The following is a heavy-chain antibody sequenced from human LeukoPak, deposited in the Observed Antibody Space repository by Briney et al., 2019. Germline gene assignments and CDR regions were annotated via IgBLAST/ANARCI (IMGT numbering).Heavy chain of an antibody. D-gene: IGHD1-14*01. V-gene: IGHV4-30-2*01. Sequence: SETLSLTCAVSGGSISSGGYSWSWIRQPPGKGLEWIGYIYHSGSTYYNPSLKSRVTISVDRSKNQFSLKLSSVTAADTAVYYCVDRDLGGMDVWGQGTTVTVSS. CDR2: IYHSGST. J-gene: IGHJ6*02. CDR1: GGSISSGGYS. CDR3: VDRDLGGMDV.